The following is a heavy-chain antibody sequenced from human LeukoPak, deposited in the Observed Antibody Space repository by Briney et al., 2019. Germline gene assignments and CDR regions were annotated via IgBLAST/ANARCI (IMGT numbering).Heavy chain of an antibody. Sequence: SVTVSCKTFGDTFSYHSISWVRQAPGQGLEWMGGIIPIFGTANYAQKFQGRVTITADESTSTAYMELSSLRSEDTAVYYCASNAVWFGELFYYFDYWGQGTLVTVSS. CDR1: GDTFSYHS. J-gene: IGHJ4*02. D-gene: IGHD3-10*01. CDR2: IIPIFGTA. CDR3: ASNAVWFGELFYYFDY. V-gene: IGHV1-69*13.